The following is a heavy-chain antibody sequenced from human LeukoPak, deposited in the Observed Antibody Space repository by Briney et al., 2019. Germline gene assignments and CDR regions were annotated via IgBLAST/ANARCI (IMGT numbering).Heavy chain of an antibody. CDR2: ISYDGSNK. CDR3: AKGDPIVGAIMVDAFDI. J-gene: IGHJ3*02. CDR1: GFTFSSYG. Sequence: PGGSLRLSCAASGFTFSSYGMHWVRQAPGKGLEWVAVISYDGSNKYYADSVKGRFTISRDNSKNTLYLQMNSLRAEDTAVYYCAKGDPIVGAIMVDAFDIWGQGTMVTVSS. V-gene: IGHV3-30*18. D-gene: IGHD1-26*01.